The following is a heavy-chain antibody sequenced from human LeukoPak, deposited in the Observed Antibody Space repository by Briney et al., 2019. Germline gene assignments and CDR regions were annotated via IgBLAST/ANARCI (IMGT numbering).Heavy chain of an antibody. CDR1: GGSISSYY. D-gene: IGHD6-13*01. J-gene: IGHJ4*02. CDR3: ARVAYSSSWHILDY. CDR2: IYYSGST. V-gene: IGHV4-59*08. Sequence: PSETLSLTCTVSGGSISSYYWSWIRQPPGKGLEWIGYIYYSGSTNYNPSLKSRVTISVDTSKNQFSLKLSSVTAADTAVYYCARVAYSSSWHILDYWGQGTLVTVSS.